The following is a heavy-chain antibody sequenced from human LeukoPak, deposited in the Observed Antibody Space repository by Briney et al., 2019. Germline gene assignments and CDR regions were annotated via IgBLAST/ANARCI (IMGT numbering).Heavy chain of an antibody. Sequence: AGGSLRLSCAASGFTFSIYNMNWVRQAPGKGLEWVSSISSSSSYMYYADSMKGRFTISRDNAKNSLYLQMNSLRAEDTAMYYCARVRNIWSFLDSWGQGTLVTVSS. V-gene: IGHV3-21*01. CDR3: ARVRNIWSFLDS. CDR2: ISSSSSYM. D-gene: IGHD6-13*01. J-gene: IGHJ4*02. CDR1: GFTFSIYN.